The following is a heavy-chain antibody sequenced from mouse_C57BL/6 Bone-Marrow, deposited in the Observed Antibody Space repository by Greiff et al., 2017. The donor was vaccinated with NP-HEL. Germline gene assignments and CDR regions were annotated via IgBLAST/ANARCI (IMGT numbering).Heavy chain of an antibody. V-gene: IGHV1-75*01. D-gene: IGHD1-1*01. CDR1: GYTFTDYY. Sequence: QVQLQQSGPELVKPGASVKISCKASGYTFTDYYINWVKQRPGQGLEWIGWIFPGSGSTYYNEKFKGKATLTVDKSSSTAYMLLSSLTSEDSAVYFCANMGDYYGSSYYFDYWGQGTTLTVSS. J-gene: IGHJ2*01. CDR3: ANMGDYYGSSYYFDY. CDR2: IFPGSGST.